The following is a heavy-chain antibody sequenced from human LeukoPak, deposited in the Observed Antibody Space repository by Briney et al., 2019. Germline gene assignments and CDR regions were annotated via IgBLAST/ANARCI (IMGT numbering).Heavy chain of an antibody. V-gene: IGHV4-59*11. D-gene: IGHD3-22*01. CDR3: AKSNKHSSGWYDYFDY. CDR1: AGSMRSQY. J-gene: IGHJ4*02. CDR2: ICYDGAT. Sequence: SETLPLTCTVSAGSMRSQYWSWIRQTPGKGLEWLGLICYDGATNYNPSLKSRVTISVDTSKNHFSLKLSSVTAADTAVYYCAKSNKHSSGWYDYFDYSGQGTLVTVSS.